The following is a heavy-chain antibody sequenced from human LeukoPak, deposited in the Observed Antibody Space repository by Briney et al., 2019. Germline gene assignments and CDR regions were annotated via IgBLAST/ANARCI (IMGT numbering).Heavy chain of an antibody. J-gene: IGHJ4*02. CDR1: GFTFSSYW. V-gene: IGHV3-7*01. CDR2: IKQDGSEK. CDR3: GRDLLLWFGELRGGGDY. Sequence: GGSLRLSCAASGFTFSSYWMSWVRQAPGKGLEWVANIKQDGSEKYYVDSVKGRFTISRDNAKNSLYLQMNSLRAEDTAVYYCGRDLLLWFGELRGGGDYWGQGTLVTVSS. D-gene: IGHD3-10*01.